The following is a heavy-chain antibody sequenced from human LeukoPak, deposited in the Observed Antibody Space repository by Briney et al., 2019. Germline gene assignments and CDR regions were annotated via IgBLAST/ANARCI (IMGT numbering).Heavy chain of an antibody. Sequence: GRSLRLSCAASGFTFSSHGMHWVRQAPGKGLEWVAVISFDGGNKYYADSVKGRFTISRDNSKNTLYLQMNSLRAEDTAVYYCAKKPVGLDYWGQGTLVTVSS. J-gene: IGHJ4*02. CDR2: ISFDGGNK. V-gene: IGHV3-30*18. CDR3: AKKPVGLDY. CDR1: GFTFSSHG.